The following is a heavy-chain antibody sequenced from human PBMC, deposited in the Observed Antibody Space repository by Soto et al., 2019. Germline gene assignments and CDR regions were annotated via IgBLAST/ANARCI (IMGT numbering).Heavy chain of an antibody. V-gene: IGHV1-18*01. CDR2: ISPYNGNT. CDR1: GYPFTSYG. J-gene: IGHJ3*02. D-gene: IGHD1-26*01. Sequence: ASVKVSCKASGYPFTSYGIGWVRQAPGQGLEWMGWISPYNGNTYYAQKFQGRVTMTTDTSTTTVYMELRSLRSDDTALYYCAAIHSGSYYPDAFDICGQGTMVTVSS. CDR3: AAIHSGSYYPDAFDI.